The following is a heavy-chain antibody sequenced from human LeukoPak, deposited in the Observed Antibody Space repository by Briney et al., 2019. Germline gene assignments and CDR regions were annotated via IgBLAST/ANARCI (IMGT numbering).Heavy chain of an antibody. CDR3: AKEDDTAFDY. D-gene: IGHD5-18*01. CDR1: GFTFDDYA. CDR2: ISWNSGSI. Sequence: PGGSLRLSCAASGFTFDDYAMHWVRQAPGKGLEWVSGISWNSGSIGYADSVKGRFTISRDNAKNSLYLQMNSLRAEDTALCYCAKEDDTAFDYWGQGTLVTVSS. J-gene: IGHJ4*02. V-gene: IGHV3-9*01.